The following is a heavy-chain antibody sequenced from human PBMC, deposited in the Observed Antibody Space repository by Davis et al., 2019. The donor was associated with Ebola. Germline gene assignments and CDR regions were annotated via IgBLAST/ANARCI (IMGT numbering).Heavy chain of an antibody. Sequence: GESLKISCAASGFTFSTYGMHWVRQAPGKGLEWVAVIWFGGSTKYYADSVKGRFTISRDNSKNTLFLHINSLRVEDTAVYYCAKGGDIVVVVAPDYWGQGTLVTVSS. D-gene: IGHD2-15*01. V-gene: IGHV3-33*06. CDR3: AKGGDIVVVVAPDY. CDR1: GFTFSTYG. CDR2: IWFGGSTK. J-gene: IGHJ4*02.